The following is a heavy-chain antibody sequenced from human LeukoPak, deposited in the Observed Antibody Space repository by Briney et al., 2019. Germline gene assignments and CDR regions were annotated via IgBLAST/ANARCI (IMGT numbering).Heavy chain of an antibody. D-gene: IGHD4-17*01. J-gene: IGHJ4*02. CDR3: ARRKYGDYLDY. CDR1: GGSISSSSYY. V-gene: IGHV4-39*01. Sequence: SETLSLTCTVSGGSISSSSYYWGWIRQPPGKGLEWTGSIYYSGSTYYNPSLKSRVTISVDTSKNQFSLKLSSVTAADTAVYYCARRKYGDYLDYWGQGTLVTVSS. CDR2: IYYSGST.